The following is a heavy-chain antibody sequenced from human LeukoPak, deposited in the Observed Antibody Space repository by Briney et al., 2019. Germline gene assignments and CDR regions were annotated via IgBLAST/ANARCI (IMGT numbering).Heavy chain of an antibody. Sequence: SETLSLTCAVSGGSISSGGYYWSWIRQPPGKGLGWIGEINHSGSTNYNPPLKSRVTISVDTSKNQFSLKLSSVTAADTAVYYCASGLLWFGELWAQGYYYGMDVWGQGTTVTVSS. CDR3: ASGLLWFGELWAQGYYYGMDV. CDR1: GGSISSGGYY. J-gene: IGHJ6*02. CDR2: INHSGST. V-gene: IGHV4-61*08. D-gene: IGHD3-10*01.